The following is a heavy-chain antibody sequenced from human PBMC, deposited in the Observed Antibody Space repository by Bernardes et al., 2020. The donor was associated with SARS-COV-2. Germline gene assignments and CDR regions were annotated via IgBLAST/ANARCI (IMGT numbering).Heavy chain of an antibody. Sequence: SETLSLTRAVYGGSFSGYYWSWIRQPPGKGLEWIGEINHSGSTNYNPSLKSRVTISVDTSKNQFSLKLSSVTAADTAVYYCARVRPYYDFWSGYPYYYYMDVWGKGTTVTVSS. CDR3: ARVRPYYDFWSGYPYYYYMDV. V-gene: IGHV4-34*01. D-gene: IGHD3-3*01. CDR1: GGSFSGYY. J-gene: IGHJ6*03. CDR2: INHSGST.